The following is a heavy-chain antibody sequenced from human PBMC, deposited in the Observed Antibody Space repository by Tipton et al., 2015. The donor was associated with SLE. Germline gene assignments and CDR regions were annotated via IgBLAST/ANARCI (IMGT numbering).Heavy chain of an antibody. J-gene: IGHJ3*02. V-gene: IGHV1-18*01. CDR1: GYTFTRYG. CDR2: ISTYNDYT. CDR3: ARDIGPCRGDCSSSDAFHI. D-gene: IGHD2-21*01. Sequence: QLGQSGAEVKKPGASVMVSCEASGYTFTRYGISWLRQAPGQGLEWLGWISTYNDYTNYAPKFQGRVTMTTDTSRSTVYLDLRNLRSDDSAVYSGARDIGPCRGDCSSSDAFHIRAQGISATASS.